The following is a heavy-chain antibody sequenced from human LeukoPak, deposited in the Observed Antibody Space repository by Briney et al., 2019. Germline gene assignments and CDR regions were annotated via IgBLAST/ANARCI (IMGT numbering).Heavy chain of an antibody. D-gene: IGHD3-22*01. Sequence: GGSLRLSCAASGFTFSSYGMSWVRQAPGKGLEWVSAISGSGGSTYYADSVKGRFTISRDNSKNTLYLQMNSLRAEDTAVYYCAKSTKYYYDSSGYRFFDYWGQGTLVTVSS. CDR3: AKSTKYYYDSSGYRFFDY. V-gene: IGHV3-23*01. J-gene: IGHJ4*02. CDR1: GFTFSSYG. CDR2: ISGSGGST.